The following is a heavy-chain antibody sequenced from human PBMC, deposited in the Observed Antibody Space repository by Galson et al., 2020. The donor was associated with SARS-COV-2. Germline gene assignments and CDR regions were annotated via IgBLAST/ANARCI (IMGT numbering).Heavy chain of an antibody. CDR2: VHSSGST. CDR3: ARAVWYGNYIRYFDL. V-gene: IGHV4-4*07. CDR1: GGSVTNSY. J-gene: IGHJ2*01. D-gene: IGHD3-3*01. Sequence: SETLSLTCAVSGGSVTNSYWSWIRQPAGKELERIGRVHSSGSTNIHPSLKSRATLSIDTSNNQFSLRLNSVTAADTALYYCARAVWYGNYIRYFDLWGRGTLVTVSS.